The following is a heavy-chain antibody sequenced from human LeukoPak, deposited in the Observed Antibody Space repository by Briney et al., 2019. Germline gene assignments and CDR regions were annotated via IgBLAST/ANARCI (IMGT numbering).Heavy chain of an antibody. CDR2: SYTTGST. J-gene: IGHJ4*02. D-gene: IGHD3-16*01. CDR3: ARSGGSGFQLDS. Sequence: PSETLSLTCTVSGGSIGRYYWSWLRQPAGKALEWIGRSYTTGSTNYNPSLKSRVTMSLDTSKNQFSLKLSSVTAADTAVYYCARSGGSGFQLDSWGQGTLVTVSS. CDR1: GGSIGRYY. V-gene: IGHV4-4*07.